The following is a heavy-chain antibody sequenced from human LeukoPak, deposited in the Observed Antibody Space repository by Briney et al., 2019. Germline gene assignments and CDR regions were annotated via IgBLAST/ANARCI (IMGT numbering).Heavy chain of an antibody. CDR3: ALPLRDGDFYFDY. D-gene: IGHD4-17*01. Sequence: GGSLRLTCAASGFTFSNYWMHWVRQAPGKGLVWVSRINRDGRSTNYADSVKGRFTISRDNAKNTVFLQMNSLRAEDTAVYYCALPLRDGDFYFDYWGQGALVTVSS. V-gene: IGHV3-74*01. J-gene: IGHJ4*02. CDR2: INRDGRST. CDR1: GFTFSNYW.